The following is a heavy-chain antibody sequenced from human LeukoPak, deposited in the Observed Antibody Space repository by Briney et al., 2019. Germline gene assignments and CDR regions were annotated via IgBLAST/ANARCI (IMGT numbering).Heavy chain of an antibody. CDR2: INHSGST. CDR1: GGSFSGYY. J-gene: IGHJ5*02. Sequence: PSETLSLTCAVYGGSFSGYYWSWIRQPPGKGLEWIGEINHSGSTNYNPSLKSRVTISVGTSKNQFSLKLSSVTAADTAVYYCASKSLDYDFWSGYFPSHWFDPWGQGTLVTVSS. V-gene: IGHV4-34*01. CDR3: ASKSLDYDFWSGYFPSHWFDP. D-gene: IGHD3-3*01.